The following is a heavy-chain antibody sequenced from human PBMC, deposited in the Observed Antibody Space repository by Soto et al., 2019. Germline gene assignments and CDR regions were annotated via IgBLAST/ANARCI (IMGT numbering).Heavy chain of an antibody. Sequence: SETLSLTCTVSGGSISSGGYYWSWIRQHPGKGLEWIGYIYYSGSTYYNPSLKSRVTISVDTSKNQFSLKLSSVTAADTAVYYCARDGTGFSGSYSGRRGGTDVWGQGTTVTVSS. J-gene: IGHJ6*02. V-gene: IGHV4-31*03. D-gene: IGHD3-10*01. CDR3: ARDGTGFSGSYSGRRGGTDV. CDR1: GGSISSGGYY. CDR2: IYYSGST.